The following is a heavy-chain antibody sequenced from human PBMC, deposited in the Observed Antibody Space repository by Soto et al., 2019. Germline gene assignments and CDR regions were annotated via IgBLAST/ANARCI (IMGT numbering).Heavy chain of an antibody. J-gene: IGHJ5*02. D-gene: IGHD4-17*01. Sequence: SETLSLTCAVSGYSISSGYYLGWIRQPPGKGLEWIGSMYHSGATYYNPSLKSRVTISVDTSKNQFSLKLNSVTAADTAVYYCARVLVTTVTTGAGWFDPWGPGTQVTVSS. CDR1: GYSISSGYY. CDR3: ARVLVTTVTTGAGWFDP. V-gene: IGHV4-38-2*01. CDR2: MYHSGAT.